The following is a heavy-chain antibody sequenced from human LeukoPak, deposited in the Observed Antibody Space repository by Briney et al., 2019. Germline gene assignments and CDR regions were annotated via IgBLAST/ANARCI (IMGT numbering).Heavy chain of an antibody. D-gene: IGHD1-26*01. J-gene: IGHJ4*02. V-gene: IGHV3-23*01. CDR1: GFTFSSYA. CDR2: ISGSGGST. CDR3: AKDEVRWDDYFDY. Sequence: GGSPRLSCAASGFTFSSYAMSWVRQAPGKGLEWVSAISGSGGSTYYADSVKGRFTISRDNSKNTLYLQMNSLRAEDTAVYYCAKDEVRWDDYFDYWGQGTLVTVSS.